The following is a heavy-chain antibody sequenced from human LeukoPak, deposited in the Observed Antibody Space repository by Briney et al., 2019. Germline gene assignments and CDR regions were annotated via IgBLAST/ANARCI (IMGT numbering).Heavy chain of an antibody. CDR2: IYYSGST. Sequence: SETLSLTCTVSGGSISSYYWSWIRQPPGKGLEWIGYIYYSGSTNYNPPLKSRATISVDTSKNQFSLNLSSVTAADTAVYYCAREYSSSSYVELWGQGTLVTVSS. CDR3: AREYSSSSYVEL. CDR1: GGSISSYY. J-gene: IGHJ4*02. V-gene: IGHV4-59*01. D-gene: IGHD6-6*01.